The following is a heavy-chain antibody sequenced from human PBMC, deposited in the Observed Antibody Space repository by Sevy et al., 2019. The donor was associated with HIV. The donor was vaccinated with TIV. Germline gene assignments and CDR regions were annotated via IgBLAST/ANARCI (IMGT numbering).Heavy chain of an antibody. CDR2: TYYRSKWYN. D-gene: IGHD3-16*01. Sequence: SQTLSLTCAISGDSVSSNSAAWNWIRQSPSRGLEWLGRTYYRSKWYNDYAVSVKSRITINPDTSKNQFSLQLNSVTPEDTAVYYCARGGDYDYVWGSSYFDYWGQGTLVTVSS. V-gene: IGHV6-1*01. J-gene: IGHJ4*02. CDR3: ARGGDYDYVWGSSYFDY. CDR1: GDSVSSNSAA.